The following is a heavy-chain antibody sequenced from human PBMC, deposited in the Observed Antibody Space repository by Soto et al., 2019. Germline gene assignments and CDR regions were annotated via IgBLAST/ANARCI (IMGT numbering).Heavy chain of an antibody. CDR2: IYYSGST. Sequence: PSETLSLTCTVSGGSISGSYWSWLRQPPGKGLEWIGYIYYSGSTNYNPSLKSRVTISVDTSKNQFSLKLSSVPAADTAVYYWARDSRSTVTMFDYWGQGTLGTVSS. CDR1: GGSISGSY. D-gene: IGHD4-17*01. CDR3: ARDSRSTVTMFDY. J-gene: IGHJ4*02. V-gene: IGHV4-59*01.